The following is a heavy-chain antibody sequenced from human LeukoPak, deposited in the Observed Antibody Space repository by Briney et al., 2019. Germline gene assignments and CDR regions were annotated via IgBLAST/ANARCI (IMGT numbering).Heavy chain of an antibody. Sequence: GGSLRLSCAASGLTFNTYAFTWVRQAPGKGLEWVSSISGNGGVTYYADSVKGRFTISRDNSKNTLYLQMNSLRAEDTAVYYCARIAVAGIYAFDYWGQGTLVTVSS. J-gene: IGHJ4*02. CDR2: ISGNGGVT. CDR3: ARIAVAGIYAFDY. CDR1: GLTFNTYA. D-gene: IGHD6-13*01. V-gene: IGHV3-23*01.